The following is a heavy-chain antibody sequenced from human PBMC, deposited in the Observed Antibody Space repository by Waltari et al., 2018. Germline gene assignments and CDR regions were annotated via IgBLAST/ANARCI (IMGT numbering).Heavy chain of an antibody. CDR3: ARARNCGGDCYSGFDP. J-gene: IGHJ5*02. Sequence: QVQLQESGPGLVKPSETLSLTCAVSGYSISSGYYWGWIRQPPGKGLEWIGSIYHSGSTYYNPSLKSRVTISVDTSKNQFSLKLSSVTAADTAVYYCARARNCGGDCYSGFDPWGQGTLVTVSS. CDR1: GYSISSGYY. CDR2: IYHSGST. V-gene: IGHV4-38-2*01. D-gene: IGHD2-21*01.